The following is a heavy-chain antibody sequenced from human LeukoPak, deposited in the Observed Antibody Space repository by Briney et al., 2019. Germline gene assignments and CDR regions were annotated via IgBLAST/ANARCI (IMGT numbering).Heavy chain of an antibody. D-gene: IGHD3-3*01. V-gene: IGHV4-39*01. Sequence: SETLSLTCTVSGGSISSSSYYWGWIRQPPGKGLEWIGSIYYSGSTYYNPSLKSRVTISVDTSKNQFSLKLSSVTAADAAVYYCARQSYYDFWSGGMYYFDYWGQGTLVTVSS. CDR2: IYYSGST. CDR1: GGSISSSSYY. J-gene: IGHJ4*02. CDR3: ARQSYYDFWSGGMYYFDY.